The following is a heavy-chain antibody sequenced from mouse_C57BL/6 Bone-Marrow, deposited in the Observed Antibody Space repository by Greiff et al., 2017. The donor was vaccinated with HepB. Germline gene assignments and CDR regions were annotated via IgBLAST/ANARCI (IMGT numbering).Heavy chain of an antibody. Sequence: QVQLKQPGAELVKPGASVKLSCKASGYTFTSYWMHWVKQRPGQGLEWIGMIHPNSGSTNYNEKFKSKATLTVDKSSSTAYMQLSSLTSEDSAVYYWTSEYYPAWFAYWGQGTLVTVSA. CDR1: GYTFTSYW. D-gene: IGHD1-1*01. CDR3: TSEYYPAWFAY. J-gene: IGHJ3*01. CDR2: IHPNSGST. V-gene: IGHV1-64*01.